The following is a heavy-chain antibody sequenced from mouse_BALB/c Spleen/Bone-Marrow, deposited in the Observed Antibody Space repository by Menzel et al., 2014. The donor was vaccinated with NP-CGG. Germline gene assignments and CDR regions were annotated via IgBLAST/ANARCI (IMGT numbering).Heavy chain of an antibody. CDR2: IVPANGNT. J-gene: IGHJ2*01. Sequence: VQLQQSGAELVKPGASVKLSCTASGFNIKDTYMHWVKQRPEQGLEWIGRIVPANGNTKYDPKFQGKATIKADKHSNTAYLQLTSLTSEDTAVYYCVRYLYGNYFDYWGQGTTLTVSS. CDR3: VRYLYGNYFDY. D-gene: IGHD2-10*02. CDR1: GFNIKDTY. V-gene: IGHV14-3*02.